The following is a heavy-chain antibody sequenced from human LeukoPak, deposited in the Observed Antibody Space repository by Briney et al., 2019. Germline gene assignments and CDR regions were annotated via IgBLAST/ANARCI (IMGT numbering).Heavy chain of an antibody. Sequence: ASVKVSCKASGYTFTSYGISWVRQAPGQGLEWMGWISAYNGNTNYAQKLQGRVTMTIDTSTSTAYMELRSLRSDDTAVYYCARAAGKDIVVVPATYWGQGTLVTVSS. CDR3: ARAAGKDIVVVPATY. J-gene: IGHJ4*02. D-gene: IGHD2-2*01. CDR1: GYTFTSYG. CDR2: ISAYNGNT. V-gene: IGHV1-18*01.